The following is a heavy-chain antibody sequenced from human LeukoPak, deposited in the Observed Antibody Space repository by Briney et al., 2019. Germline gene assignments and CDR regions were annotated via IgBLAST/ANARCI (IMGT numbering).Heavy chain of an antibody. J-gene: IGHJ3*02. CDR1: GGSISSYY. D-gene: IGHD3-10*01. Sequence: SETLSLTCTVSGGSISSYYWSWIRQPPGKGLEWIGYIYYSGSTNYNPSLKSRVTISVDTSKNQFSLKLSSVTAADTAVYYCARENREGDAFDIWGQGTMVTVPS. CDR3: ARENREGDAFDI. V-gene: IGHV4-59*01. CDR2: IYYSGST.